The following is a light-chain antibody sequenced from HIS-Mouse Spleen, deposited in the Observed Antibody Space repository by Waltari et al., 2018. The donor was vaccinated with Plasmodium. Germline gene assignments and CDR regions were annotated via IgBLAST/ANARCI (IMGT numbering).Light chain of an antibody. Sequence: QSALTQPRSVSGSPGPSVTIPCPGTSRDVGGYNYVSWYQHHPGQAPQLMIYDVSKRPSGVPDRFSGSKSGNTASLTISGLQAEDEADYYCCSYAGSYTYVFGTGTKVTVL. V-gene: IGLV2-11*01. CDR3: CSYAGSYTYV. CDR1: SRDVGGYNY. CDR2: DVS. J-gene: IGLJ1*01.